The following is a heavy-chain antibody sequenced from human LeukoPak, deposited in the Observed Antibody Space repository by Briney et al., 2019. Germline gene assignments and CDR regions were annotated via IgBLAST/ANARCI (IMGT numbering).Heavy chain of an antibody. Sequence: GGSLRLSCVASGFTFSSYAMHWVRQAPGKGLEWVAVISYDGSNKYYADSVKGRFTISRDNSKNTLYLQMNSLRAEDTAVYYCARDDSGYSYGFADYWGQGTLVTVSS. CDR3: ARDDSGYSYGFADY. V-gene: IGHV3-30-3*01. J-gene: IGHJ4*02. CDR1: GFTFSSYA. D-gene: IGHD5-18*01. CDR2: ISYDGSNK.